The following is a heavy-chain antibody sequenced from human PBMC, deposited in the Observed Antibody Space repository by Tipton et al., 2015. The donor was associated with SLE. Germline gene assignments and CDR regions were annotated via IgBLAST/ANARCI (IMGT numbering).Heavy chain of an antibody. CDR2: IYTTGST. V-gene: IGHV4-4*07. J-gene: IGHJ6*02. Sequence: TLSLTCSVSGGSIGTFYWSWVRQPPGKGLEWIGRIYTTGSTSYNPSLRSRVTVSVDKSKNQFSLKLTSVTAADTAVYYCARAYYYGMDVWGQGTTVTVSS. CDR1: GGSIGTFY. CDR3: ARAYYYGMDV.